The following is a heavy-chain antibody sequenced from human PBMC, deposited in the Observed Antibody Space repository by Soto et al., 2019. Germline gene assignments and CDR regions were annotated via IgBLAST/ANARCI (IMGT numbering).Heavy chain of an antibody. D-gene: IGHD3-3*01. Sequence: GGSLRLSCAASGFTFSSYGMHWVRQAPGKGLEWVAVISYDGSNKYYADSVKGRFTISRDNSKNTLYLQMNSLRAEDTAVYYCAKDIEIFGVVIDWAGGYYYYGMDVWGQGTTVTVSS. V-gene: IGHV3-30*18. CDR3: AKDIEIFGVVIDWAGGYYYYGMDV. CDR1: GFTFSSYG. J-gene: IGHJ6*02. CDR2: ISYDGSNK.